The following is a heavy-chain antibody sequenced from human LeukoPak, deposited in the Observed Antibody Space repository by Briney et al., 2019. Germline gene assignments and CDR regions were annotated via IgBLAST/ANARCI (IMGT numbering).Heavy chain of an antibody. J-gene: IGHJ6*03. D-gene: IGHD7-27*01. Sequence: GESLKISCKGSGYSFTKFWVGWARQMPGKGLEWMGIIDPADSDTRYSPSFQGQVTISADKSISTAYLQWSSLKASDTAMYYCARSNWGSAYYYYMDVWGKGTTVTVSS. CDR3: ARSNWGSAYYYYMDV. V-gene: IGHV5-51*01. CDR1: GYSFTKFW. CDR2: IDPADSDT.